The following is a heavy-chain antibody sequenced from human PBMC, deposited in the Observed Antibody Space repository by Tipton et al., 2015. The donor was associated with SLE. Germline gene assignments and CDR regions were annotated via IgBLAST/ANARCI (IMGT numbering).Heavy chain of an antibody. CDR3: ARGVNGEARGGYYFDH. CDR2: IYYSGST. CDR1: GGSISSGGYY. Sequence: TLSLTCTVSGGSISSGGYYWSWIRQHPGKGLEWIGYIYYSGSTYYNPSLKSRVTISVDTSKNQFSLKLSSVTAADMAVYYCARGVNGEARGGYYFDHWGQGTLVTVSS. D-gene: IGHD2-8*01. J-gene: IGHJ4*02. V-gene: IGHV4-31*03.